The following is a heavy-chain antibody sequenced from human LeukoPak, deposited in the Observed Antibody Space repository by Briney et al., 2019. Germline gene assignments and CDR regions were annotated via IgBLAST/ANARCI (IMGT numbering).Heavy chain of an antibody. CDR2: ITSSSSTI. CDR3: ARDRDSSSWTDYYYGMDV. D-gene: IGHD6-13*01. Sequence: GGSLRLSCAASGFMFSSYSMNWVRQAPRKGLEWVSYITSSSSTIYYADSVKGRFTISRDNAKNSLYLQMNSLRAEDTAVYYCARDRDSSSWTDYYYGMDVWGQGTTVTVSS. J-gene: IGHJ6*02. CDR1: GFMFSSYS. V-gene: IGHV3-48*01.